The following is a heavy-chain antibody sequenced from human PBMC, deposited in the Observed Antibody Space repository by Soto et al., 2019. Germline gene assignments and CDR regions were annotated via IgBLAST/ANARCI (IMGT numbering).Heavy chain of an antibody. CDR2: ISGSGDST. CDR3: AKDGVNWGWGGHGMDV. Sequence: PWWSLRLSCSASVFTFSTYAMTWVRQAPGRGLEWVSSISGSGDSTYYADSVKGRFTISRDNSKNTLYLQMNSLRAEDTAVYYCAKDGVNWGWGGHGMDVWGQGTTVTVSS. D-gene: IGHD7-27*01. CDR1: VFTFSTYA. J-gene: IGHJ6*02. V-gene: IGHV3-23*01.